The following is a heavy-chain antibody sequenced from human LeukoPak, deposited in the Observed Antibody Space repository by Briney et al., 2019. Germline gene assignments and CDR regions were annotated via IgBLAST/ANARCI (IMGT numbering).Heavy chain of an antibody. CDR3: AKDDKEYSGGYYDY. CDR2: ISGSGGST. D-gene: IGHD1-26*01. J-gene: IGHJ4*02. CDR1: GFTFSTYA. V-gene: IGHV3-23*01. Sequence: GGSLRLSCAASGFTFSTYAMSWVRQAPGKGLEWVSAISGSGGSTYYADSVKGRFTISRDNSKNTLYLQMNSLRAEDTAVYYCAKDDKEYSGGYYDYWGQGTLVTVSS.